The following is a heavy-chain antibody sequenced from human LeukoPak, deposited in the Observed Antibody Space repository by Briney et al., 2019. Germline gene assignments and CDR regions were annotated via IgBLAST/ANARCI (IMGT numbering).Heavy chain of an antibody. CDR2: IYYSGST. V-gene: IGHV4-59*08. D-gene: IGHD1-26*01. J-gene: IGHJ4*02. Sequence: SETLSLTCAVYGGTFSGYYWSWIRQPPGKGLEWIGYIYYSGSTNYNPSLKGRVTISLDTSKNQFSLKLTSVTAADTAVYYCARGHSGRYYYYDYWGQGSLVTVSS. CDR1: GGTFSGYY. CDR3: ARGHSGRYYYYDY.